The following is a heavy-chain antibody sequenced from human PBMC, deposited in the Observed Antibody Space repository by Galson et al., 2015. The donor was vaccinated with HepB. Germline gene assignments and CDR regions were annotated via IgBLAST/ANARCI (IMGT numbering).Heavy chain of an antibody. Sequence: QSGAEVKKPGESLKISCKGSGYSLTSYWIGWVRQMPGKGLEWMGIIYPGDSDTRYSPSFQGQVTISADKSISTAYLQWSSLKASDTAMYYCARKAAGVVARPDDLQNWFDPWGQGTLVTVSS. D-gene: IGHD2-15*01. CDR3: ARKAAGVVARPDDLQNWFDP. CDR2: IYPGDSDT. J-gene: IGHJ5*02. CDR1: GYSLTSYW. V-gene: IGHV5-51*03.